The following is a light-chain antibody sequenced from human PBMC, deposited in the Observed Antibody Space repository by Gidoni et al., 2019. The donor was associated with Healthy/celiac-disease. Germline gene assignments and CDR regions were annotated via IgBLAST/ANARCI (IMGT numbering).Light chain of an antibody. V-gene: IGLV1-44*01. CDR3: AAWDDILNGRWV. J-gene: IGLJ3*02. CDR2: SNN. Sequence: QSVLSPPPSASGTPGQRGSSSCSGSSPKLVSHTVHWYQQLPGTVPKLLIYSNNKRHSGVPDRFSGSKSGTSASLAISGLQSEDEADYYCAAWDDILNGRWVFGGGTKLTVL. CDR1: SPKLVSHT.